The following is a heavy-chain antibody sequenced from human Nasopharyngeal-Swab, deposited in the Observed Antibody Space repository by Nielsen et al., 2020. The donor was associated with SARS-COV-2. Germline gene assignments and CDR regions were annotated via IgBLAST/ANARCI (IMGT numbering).Heavy chain of an antibody. CDR3: ARVGGLWSAGFYYYYMDV. CDR2: IYYSGCT. V-gene: IGHV4-59*13. D-gene: IGHD3-3*01. Sequence: PGKGLEWIGYIYYSGCTNYNPSLKSRVTISVDTSKNQFSLKLSSVTAADTAVYYCARVGGLWSAGFYYYYMDVWGKGTTVTVSS. J-gene: IGHJ6*03.